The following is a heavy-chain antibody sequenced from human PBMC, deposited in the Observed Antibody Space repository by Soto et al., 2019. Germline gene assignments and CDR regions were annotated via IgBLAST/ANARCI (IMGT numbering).Heavy chain of an antibody. D-gene: IGHD3-10*01. CDR3: ATSYGSGYRAFDY. V-gene: IGHV1-69*02. Sequence: QVQLVQSGAEVKKPGSSVKVSCKASGDTFSFYTINWVRQAPGLGLEWVGRINPILSMSNYAQKFQGRVTMTADKSPSTAYMELRSLRSEDTAIYYCATSYGSGYRAFDYWGQGDLVTVSS. J-gene: IGHJ4*02. CDR2: INPILSMS. CDR1: GDTFSFYT.